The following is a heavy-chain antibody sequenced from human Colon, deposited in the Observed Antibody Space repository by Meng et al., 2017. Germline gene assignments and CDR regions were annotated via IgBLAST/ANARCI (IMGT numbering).Heavy chain of an antibody. J-gene: IGHJ5*02. CDR2: INHSGST. D-gene: IGHD3-10*01. V-gene: IGHV4-34*01. CDR3: ARRVRGVISWFDP. Sequence: QVQLLRWGAGLLKPSETLSLTCAVYGGSFSGYYWSWIRQPPGKGLEWIGEINHSGSTNYNPSLKSRVTISVDTSKNQFSLKLSSVTAADTAVYYCARRVRGVISWFDPWGQGTLVTVSS. CDR1: GGSFSGYY.